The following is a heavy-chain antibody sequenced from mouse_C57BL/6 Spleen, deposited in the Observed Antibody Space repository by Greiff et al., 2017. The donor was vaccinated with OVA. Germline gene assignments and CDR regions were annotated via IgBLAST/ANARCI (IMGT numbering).Heavy chain of an antibody. CDR2: IYPGDGDT. V-gene: IGHV1-82*01. Sequence: QVQLQQSGPELVKPGASVKISCKASGYAFSSSWMNWVKQRPGKGLEWIGRIYPGDGDTNYNGKFKGKATLTADKASSTAYMQLSSLTSEDSAVYFCARWITTGAYWGQGTLVTVSA. CDR1: GYAFSSSW. CDR3: ARWITTGAY. D-gene: IGHD1-1*01. J-gene: IGHJ3*01.